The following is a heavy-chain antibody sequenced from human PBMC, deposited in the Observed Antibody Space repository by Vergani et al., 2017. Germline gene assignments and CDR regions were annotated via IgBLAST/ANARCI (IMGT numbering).Heavy chain of an antibody. J-gene: IGHJ6*02. D-gene: IGHD1-26*01. V-gene: IGHV1-58*01. CDR2: IVVGSGNT. CDR1: GFTFISSA. CDR3: AAPGSGSYSYYYGMDV. Sequence: QMQLVQSGPEVTKPGTSVKVSCKASGFTFISSAVQWVRQARGQRLEWIGWIVVGSGNTNYAQKFQERVTIIRDMSTSTAYMELSSLRSEDTAVYYCAAPGSGSYSYYYGMDVWGQGTTVTVSS.